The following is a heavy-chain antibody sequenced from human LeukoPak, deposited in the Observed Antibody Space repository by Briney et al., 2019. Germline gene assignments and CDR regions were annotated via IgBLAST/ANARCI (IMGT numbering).Heavy chain of an antibody. D-gene: IGHD3-10*01. V-gene: IGHV1-18*01. Sequence: AASVKVSCKASGYTFTSYGISWVRQAPGQGLEWMGWISTYNGNTNYAQKLQGRVTMTIDTSTSTAYMELRSLRSDDTAVYYCARDPMVRGVTRPFDYWGQGTLVTVSS. CDR3: ARDPMVRGVTRPFDY. J-gene: IGHJ4*02. CDR2: ISTYNGNT. CDR1: GYTFTSYG.